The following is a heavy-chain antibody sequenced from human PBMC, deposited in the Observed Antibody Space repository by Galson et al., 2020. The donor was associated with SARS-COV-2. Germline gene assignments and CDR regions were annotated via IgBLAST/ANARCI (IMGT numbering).Heavy chain of an antibody. V-gene: IGHV3-53*04. CDR2: IFRGGRG. J-gene: IGHJ4*02. CDR1: GFSVNNNY. Sequence: TGGSLRLSCAVSGFSVNNNYMAWVRQAPGKGLEWVSIIFRGGRGYYADSVKGRFTISRHNSMNTLFLQMNSLTSEDTAVYYCATGGGNYANFDYWGRGTLVTVSS. D-gene: IGHD3-16*01. CDR3: ATGGGNYANFDY.